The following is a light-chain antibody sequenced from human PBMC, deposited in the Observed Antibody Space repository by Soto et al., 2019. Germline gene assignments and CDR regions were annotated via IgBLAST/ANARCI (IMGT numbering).Light chain of an antibody. CDR1: RSNIGTYT. CDR2: LNT. V-gene: IGLV1-44*01. Sequence: QSALTQSPSASGTPGQRVTISCSGSRSNIGTYTVNWYQQLPGTAPTLLIYLNTQRPSGVPARFSGSKSGTSASLAISGLQSEDEADYHCAAWDGSLSAVVFGGGTKVTVL. J-gene: IGLJ2*01. CDR3: AAWDGSLSAVV.